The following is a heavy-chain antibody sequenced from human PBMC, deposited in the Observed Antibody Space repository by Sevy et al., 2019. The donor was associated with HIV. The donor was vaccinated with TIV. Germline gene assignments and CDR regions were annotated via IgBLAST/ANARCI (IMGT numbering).Heavy chain of an antibody. CDR1: GGTIVSSGHY. J-gene: IGHJ6*02. D-gene: IGHD5-12*01. CDR2: IYYNGHT. CDR3: AREAGGYDYDYGMDV. V-gene: IGHV4-39*02. Sequence: SETLSVTCSVSGGTIVSSGHYWGWIRQTPGKGLEWIGSIYYNGHTYYSPSLKSRLTISIDTSKNQFSLNLSSVTAADTAIYFCAREAGGYDYDYGMDVWGQGTTVTVSS.